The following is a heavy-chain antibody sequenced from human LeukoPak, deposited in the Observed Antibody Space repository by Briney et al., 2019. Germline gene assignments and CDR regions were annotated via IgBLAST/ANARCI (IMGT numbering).Heavy chain of an antibody. CDR3: AKEMGYCTGGSCYRWFDS. CDR2: ISTSSTTI. Sequence: PGGSLRLSCAASGFTFSIYSMSWVGQGPGKGLEWLSYISTSSTTIYYADSVKGRFTISRDDARNSLSLQMNSLRADDTAVYYCAKEMGYCTGGSCYRWFDSWGQGTLVTVSS. V-gene: IGHV3-48*01. CDR1: GFTFSIYS. J-gene: IGHJ5*01. D-gene: IGHD2-15*01.